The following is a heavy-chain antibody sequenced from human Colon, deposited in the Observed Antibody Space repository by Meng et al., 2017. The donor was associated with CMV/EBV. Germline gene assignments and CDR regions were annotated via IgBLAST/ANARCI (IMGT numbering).Heavy chain of an antibody. CDR2: IYYSGST. Sequence: GSLRLSCTVSGGSISSYYWSWIRQPPGKGLEWIGYIYYSGSTNYNPSLKSRVTISVDTSKNQFSLKLSSVTAADTPVYYCARADSLTTADYYYYGMDVWGQGTTVTVSS. D-gene: IGHD4-11*01. J-gene: IGHJ6*02. CDR1: GGSISSYY. CDR3: ARADSLTTADYYYYGMDV. V-gene: IGHV4-59*01.